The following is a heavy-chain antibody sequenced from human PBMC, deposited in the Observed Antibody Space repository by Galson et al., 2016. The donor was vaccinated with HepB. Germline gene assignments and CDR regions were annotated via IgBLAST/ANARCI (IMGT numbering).Heavy chain of an antibody. CDR3: AKDPGRGSGWFFFDS. V-gene: IGHV3-23*01. CDR2: ISGSGSST. Sequence: SLRLSCAASGFTFSSYTMSWARQAPGMRLEWVSSISGSGSSTYFADSVKGRFTISRDNSKNTLYLQMNSLRAEDTATYYCAKDPGRGSGWFFFDSWGQGTLVTVSS. D-gene: IGHD6-19*01. J-gene: IGHJ4*02. CDR1: GFTFSSYT.